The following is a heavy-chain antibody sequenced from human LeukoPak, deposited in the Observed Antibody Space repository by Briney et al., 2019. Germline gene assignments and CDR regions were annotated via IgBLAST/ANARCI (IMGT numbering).Heavy chain of an antibody. CDR1: GFTFTNYG. V-gene: IGHV3-30*02. Sequence: GGSLRLSCAASGFTFTNYGMDWLRQAPGKGLEWVAYTRPDESRKYYADSVKGRFTISRDNSKNTLYLQMNSLRDEDTAVYYCAKDSTGFTATDWGQGTLVTVSS. J-gene: IGHJ4*02. D-gene: IGHD5-18*01. CDR2: TRPDESRK. CDR3: AKDSTGFTATD.